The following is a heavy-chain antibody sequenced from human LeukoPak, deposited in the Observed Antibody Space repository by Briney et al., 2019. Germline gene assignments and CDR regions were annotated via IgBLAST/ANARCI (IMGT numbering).Heavy chain of an antibody. Sequence: GGSLRLSCAASGVTLSSYAMSWARQAPGKGLEWVSGISSSGSGGNTYYADSVKGRFTISRDNSKNTLYLQMNSLRAEDTAVYYCAKAPLVPLILEWLTATNDAARAFDIWGQGTMVTVSS. D-gene: IGHD3-3*01. CDR2: ISSSGSGGNT. J-gene: IGHJ3*02. V-gene: IGHV3-23*01. CDR1: GVTLSSYA. CDR3: AKAPLVPLILEWLTATNDAARAFDI.